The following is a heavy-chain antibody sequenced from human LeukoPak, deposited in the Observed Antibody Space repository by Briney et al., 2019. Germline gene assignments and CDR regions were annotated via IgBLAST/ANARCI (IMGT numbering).Heavy chain of an antibody. D-gene: IGHD6-25*01. CDR1: GGSISSYY. V-gene: IGHV4-59*01. CDR2: IYYRGST. J-gene: IGHJ6*02. Sequence: SETLSLTCTVTGGSISSYYWSWIRQPPGQGLEWIGYIYYRGSTNYNPSLKSRVTISVDTSKNQFSLKLSSVPAPDTAVYYCARTATEVYYYGMDVWGQGTTVTVSS. CDR3: ARTATEVYYYGMDV.